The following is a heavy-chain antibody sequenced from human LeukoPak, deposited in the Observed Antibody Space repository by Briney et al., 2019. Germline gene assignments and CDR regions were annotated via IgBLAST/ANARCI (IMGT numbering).Heavy chain of an antibody. Sequence: SETLSLTCTVSGGSISSGSFYWGWIRQPPKRGLEWVGSIRYSGTYYSNPSLKSRVTISVDTSKSQFSLKLSSVTAADTALYYCARHYYDSSPEDWFDPWGLGTLVTVSS. CDR3: ARHYYDSSPEDWFDP. V-gene: IGHV4-39*01. CDR2: IRYSGTY. J-gene: IGHJ5*02. CDR1: GGSISSGSFY. D-gene: IGHD3-22*01.